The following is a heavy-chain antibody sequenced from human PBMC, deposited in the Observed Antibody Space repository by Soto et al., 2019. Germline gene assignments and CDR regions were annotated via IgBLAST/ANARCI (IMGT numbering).Heavy chain of an antibody. CDR1: GYTFTGYY. D-gene: IGHD5-12*01. CDR2: INPNSGGT. V-gene: IGHV1-2*04. Sequence: ASVKVSCKASGYTFTGYYMHWVRQAPGQGLEWMGWINPNSGGTNYAQKFQGWVTMTRDTSISTAYMELSRLRSDDTAVYYCARGRRDIVATWPFDYWGQGTLVTVSS. CDR3: ARGRRDIVATWPFDY. J-gene: IGHJ4*02.